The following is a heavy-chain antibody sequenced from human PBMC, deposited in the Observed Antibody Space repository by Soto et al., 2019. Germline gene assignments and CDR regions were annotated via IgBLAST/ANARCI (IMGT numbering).Heavy chain of an antibody. Sequence: QVQLQQWGAGLLKPSETLSLTCAVYGGSFSGYIWSWIRQPPGKGLQWIGQSNHSGSTNHNPPLKSRVTISVHTSNSQFSVELSSVPAAETAVYYCARGLISGRYYSGGWSYFDYWGQGTLVTVSS. CDR1: GGSFSGYI. CDR3: ARGLISGRYYSGGWSYFDY. V-gene: IGHV4-34*01. CDR2: SNHSGST. D-gene: IGHD1-26*01. J-gene: IGHJ4*02.